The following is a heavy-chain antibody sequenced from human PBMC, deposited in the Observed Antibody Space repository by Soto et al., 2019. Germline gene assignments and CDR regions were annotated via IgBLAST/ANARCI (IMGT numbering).Heavy chain of an antibody. J-gene: IGHJ5*02. CDR1: GYIFTDYY. D-gene: IGHD2-21*01. Sequence: VASVKVSCKASGYIFTDYYIHWMRQAPGQGLERMGWINPNSGGTNYAQKFQGRVSMTTDTFSNTAYMELSSLRSDDTAVYYCARPYCGTNSCHNWFDPWGQGTLVTVSS. CDR3: ARPYCGTNSCHNWFDP. CDR2: INPNSGGT. V-gene: IGHV1-2*02.